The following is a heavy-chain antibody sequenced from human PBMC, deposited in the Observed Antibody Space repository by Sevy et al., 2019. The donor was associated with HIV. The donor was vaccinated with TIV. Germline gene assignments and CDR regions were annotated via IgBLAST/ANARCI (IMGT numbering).Heavy chain of an antibody. CDR2: IWNDRSNE. D-gene: IGHD3-22*01. V-gene: IGHV3-33*01. Sequence: GGSLRLSCAAFGFTFSRYGMRWVRQAPGKGLEWVAVIWNDRSNEHYVDSVKGRFTISGENSKNTLYLQINNLRAEATAVYYGESLPNHYSDRTGDEGFDFWGQGTLVTVSS. CDR1: GFTFSRYG. J-gene: IGHJ4*02. CDR3: ESLPNHYSDRTGDEGFDF.